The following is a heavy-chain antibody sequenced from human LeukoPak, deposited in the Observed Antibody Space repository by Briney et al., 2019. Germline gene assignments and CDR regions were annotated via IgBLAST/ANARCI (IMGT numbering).Heavy chain of an antibody. CDR1: GYTFTSYY. Sequence: GASVKVSCKASGYTFTSYYMHWVRQAPGQGLERMGIINPSGGSTSYAQKFQGRVTMTRDTSTSTVYMELSSLRSEDTAVYYCARANYYDSSGYVGDIPFFDYWGQGTLVTVSS. CDR3: ARANYYDSSGYVGDIPFFDY. J-gene: IGHJ4*02. D-gene: IGHD3-22*01. V-gene: IGHV1-46*01. CDR2: INPSGGST.